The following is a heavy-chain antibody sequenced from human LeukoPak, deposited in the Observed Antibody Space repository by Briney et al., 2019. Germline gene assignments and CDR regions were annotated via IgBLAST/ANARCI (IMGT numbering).Heavy chain of an antibody. D-gene: IGHD6-13*01. J-gene: IGHJ4*02. Sequence: GGSLRLSCAASGFTFTSYSMNWVRQAPGKGLEWVSAISGSGGSTYYADSVKGRFTISRDNSKNTLYLQMNSLRAEDTAVYYCANPPGSWYYYWGQGTLVTVSS. CDR3: ANPPGSWYYY. CDR2: ISGSGGST. V-gene: IGHV3-23*01. CDR1: GFTFTSYS.